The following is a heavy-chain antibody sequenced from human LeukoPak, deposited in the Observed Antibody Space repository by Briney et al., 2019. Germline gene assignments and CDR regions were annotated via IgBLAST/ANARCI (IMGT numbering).Heavy chain of an antibody. CDR1: GFTFSSYA. CDR3: AKYGPQDSGSSHFDY. D-gene: IGHD1-26*01. CDR2: IRDSGSST. J-gene: IGHJ4*02. V-gene: IGHV3-23*01. Sequence: GGALRLSCAASGFTFSSYAMSWVRQAPGKGLEWVSAIRDSGSSTHYADSVKGRFTTSRDDSKNTLFLQMNSLRAEDTAIYYCAKYGPQDSGSSHFDYWGQGALVTVSS.